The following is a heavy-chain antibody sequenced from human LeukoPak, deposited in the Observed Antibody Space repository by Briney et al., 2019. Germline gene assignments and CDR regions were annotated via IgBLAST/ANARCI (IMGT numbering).Heavy chain of an antibody. CDR1: GYTFTSYD. J-gene: IGHJ4*02. V-gene: IGHV1-8*03. Sequence: GASVKVSCKASGYTFTSYDINWVRQATGQGLEWMGWMNPNSGNTGYAQKFQGRVTITRNTSISTAYMELSSLRSEDTAVYYCARVGDYDFWSGYYPFLDYWGQGTLVTVSS. CDR3: ARVGDYDFWSGYYPFLDY. CDR2: MNPNSGNT. D-gene: IGHD3-3*01.